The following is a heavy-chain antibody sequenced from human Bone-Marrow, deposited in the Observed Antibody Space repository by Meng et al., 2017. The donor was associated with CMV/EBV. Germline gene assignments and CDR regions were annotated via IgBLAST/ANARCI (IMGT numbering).Heavy chain of an antibody. Sequence: TCAGYGGSFSGEYWSWRRQPTGKGMEWIGENKHSGSKKYNPYLKSRVTISVDTSKNQFSLKLSSVTAADTAVYYCARGRGMVRGVITYWGQGTLVTVSS. J-gene: IGHJ4*02. CDR2: NKHSGSK. V-gene: IGHV4-34*01. CDR1: GGSFSGEY. D-gene: IGHD3-10*01. CDR3: ARGRGMVRGVITY.